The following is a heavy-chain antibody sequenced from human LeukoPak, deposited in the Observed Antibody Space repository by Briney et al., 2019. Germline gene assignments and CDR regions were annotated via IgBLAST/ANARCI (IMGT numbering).Heavy chain of an antibody. Sequence: PSETLSLTCTVSGGSISSYYWSWIRLPAGKGLEWIGRIYTSGSTNYNPSLKSRVTMSVDTSKNQFSLKLSSVTAADTAVYYCARGSTSIYYYYGMHVWGQGTTVTVSS. D-gene: IGHD2-2*01. CDR3: ARGSTSIYYYYGMHV. CDR1: GGSISSYY. CDR2: IYTSGST. J-gene: IGHJ6*02. V-gene: IGHV4-4*07.